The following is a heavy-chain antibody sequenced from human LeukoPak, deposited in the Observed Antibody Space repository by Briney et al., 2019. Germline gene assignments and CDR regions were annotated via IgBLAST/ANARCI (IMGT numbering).Heavy chain of an antibody. D-gene: IGHD7-27*01. Sequence: GSLRLSCAASGFTFSSYAMSWVRQAPGKGLEWIGYIYYSGSTNYNPSLKSRVTISVDTSRNQFSLKLSSVTAADTAVYYCARASGAGDIWGQGTMVTVSS. J-gene: IGHJ3*02. CDR1: GFTFSSYA. CDR3: ARASGAGDI. V-gene: IGHV4-59*01. CDR2: IYYSGST.